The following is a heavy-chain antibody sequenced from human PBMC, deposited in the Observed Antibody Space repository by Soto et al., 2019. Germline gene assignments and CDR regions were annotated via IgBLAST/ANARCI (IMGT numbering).Heavy chain of an antibody. J-gene: IGHJ6*02. V-gene: IGHV3-7*01. Sequence: EVQLVESGGGLVQPGGSLRLSCAASGFTFSSYWMSWVRQAPGKGLEWVANIKQDGSEKYYVDSVKGRFTISRDNAKNSLYLQMNSLRAEDTAVYYCARDRVYNWNRRYYYYGMDVWGQGTTVTVSS. CDR1: GFTFSSYW. D-gene: IGHD1-20*01. CDR2: IKQDGSEK. CDR3: ARDRVYNWNRRYYYYGMDV.